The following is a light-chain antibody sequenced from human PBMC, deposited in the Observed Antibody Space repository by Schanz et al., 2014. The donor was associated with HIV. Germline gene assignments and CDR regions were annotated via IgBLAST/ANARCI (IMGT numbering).Light chain of an antibody. CDR2: STN. V-gene: IGLV8-61*01. CDR3: VLYMGSGIWV. Sequence: QTVVTQEPSFSVSPGGTVTLTCGLSSGSLPTTQPPSRYPQTPGQAPRTLIYSTNTRSSGVPVRFSGSILGNKAALTITGAQADDESHYYCVLYMGSGIWVFGGGTKLTVL. CDR1: SGSLPTTQP. J-gene: IGLJ3*02.